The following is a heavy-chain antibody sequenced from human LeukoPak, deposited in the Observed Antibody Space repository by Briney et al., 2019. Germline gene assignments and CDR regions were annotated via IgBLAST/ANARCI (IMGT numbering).Heavy chain of an antibody. V-gene: IGHV6-1*01. CDR3: TRGKYSRFDI. CDR1: RTRVVPTNVT. D-gene: IGHD2-21*01. CDR2: TYLRSKWYN. J-gene: IGHJ3*02. Sequence: SQALSLTCAIPRTRVVPTNVTRHSITHSPSRHPERLGRTYLRSKWYNEYAVSVKSRITINPDTSTNHFSLQLNSVIPEDPAVYYCTRGKYSRFDIRGQGTMVTVSS.